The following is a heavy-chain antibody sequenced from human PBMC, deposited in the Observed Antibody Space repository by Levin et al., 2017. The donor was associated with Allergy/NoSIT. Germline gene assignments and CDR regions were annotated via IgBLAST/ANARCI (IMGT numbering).Heavy chain of an antibody. CDR2: IYYSGST. CDR1: GGSISSSSYY. D-gene: IGHD5-18*01. V-gene: IGHV4-39*01. Sequence: SQTLSLTCTVSGGSISSSSYYWGWIRQPPGKGLEWIGSIYYSGSTYYNPSLKSRVTISVDTSKNQFSLKLSSVTAADTAVYYCARPSRGYSYGDAFDIWGQGTMVTVSS. CDR3: ARPSRGYSYGDAFDI. J-gene: IGHJ3*02.